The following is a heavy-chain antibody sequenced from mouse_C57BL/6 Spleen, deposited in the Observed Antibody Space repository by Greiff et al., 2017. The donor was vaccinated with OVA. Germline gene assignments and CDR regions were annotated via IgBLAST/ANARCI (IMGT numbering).Heavy chain of an antibody. CDR2: IWRGGST. Sequence: VQLQQSGPGLVQPSQSLSITCTVSGFSLTSYGVHWVRQSPGKGLEWLGVIWRGGSTDYNAAFMSRLSLTKDNSKSQVFFKMNSLQADDTAIYYCAKNYEAYYSTWFAYWGQGTLVTVSA. J-gene: IGHJ3*01. CDR3: AKNYEAYYSTWFAY. D-gene: IGHD2-12*01. V-gene: IGHV2-5*01. CDR1: GFSLTSYG.